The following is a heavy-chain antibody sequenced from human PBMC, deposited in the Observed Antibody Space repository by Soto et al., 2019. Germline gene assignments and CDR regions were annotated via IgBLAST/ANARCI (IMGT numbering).Heavy chain of an antibody. Sequence: QVQLQESGPGLVKPSQTLSLTCTVSGDSISSGAYYWTWLRQHPGKGLEWLGYIYYTGSTYYNPSLKSRVTISEGTSKNQFSLKLSSVTAADTAVYYCAREKTTRERLTVGWFDPWGQGTLVTVSS. CDR3: AREKTTRERLTVGWFDP. V-gene: IGHV4-31*03. CDR1: GDSISSGAYY. J-gene: IGHJ5*02. CDR2: IYYTGST. D-gene: IGHD4-17*01.